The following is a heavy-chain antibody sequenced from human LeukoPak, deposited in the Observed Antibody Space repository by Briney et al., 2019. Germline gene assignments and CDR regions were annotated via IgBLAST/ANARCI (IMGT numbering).Heavy chain of an antibody. V-gene: IGHV3-66*02. CDR1: GFTVSSNY. D-gene: IGHD3-22*01. J-gene: IGHJ4*02. CDR3: ARNYYDSSGHYVGSPPFFDY. CDR2: IYSGGST. Sequence: GGSLRLSCAASGFTVSSNYMSWVRQAPGKGLEWVAVIYSGGSTYYADSVKGRFTISRDNSKNTLYPQMNSLRAEDTAVYYCARNYYDSSGHYVGSPPFFDYWGQGTLVTVSS.